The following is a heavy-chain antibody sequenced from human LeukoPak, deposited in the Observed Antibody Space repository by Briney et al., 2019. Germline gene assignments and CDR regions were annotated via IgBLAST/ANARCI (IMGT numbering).Heavy chain of an antibody. CDR3: ARDQRASPAAADY. Sequence: GGPLRLSCAASGFTFSSSWMTWVRQAPGKGLEWVANIKEDGSEKYYVDSVKGRFTISRDNAKNSLYLQMNSLRAEDTAVYYCARDQRASPAAADYWGQGTLVTVSS. CDR2: IKEDGSEK. V-gene: IGHV3-7*01. J-gene: IGHJ4*02. D-gene: IGHD2-15*01. CDR1: GFTFSSSW.